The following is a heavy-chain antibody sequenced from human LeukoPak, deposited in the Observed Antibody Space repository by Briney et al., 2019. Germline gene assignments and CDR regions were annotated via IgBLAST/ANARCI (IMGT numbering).Heavy chain of an antibody. D-gene: IGHD3-22*01. CDR2: INHSGST. CDR1: GGSFSGYY. Sequence: SETLSLTCAVYGGSFSGYYWSWIRQPQGKGLEWIGEINHSGSTNYNPSLKSRVTISVDTSKNQFSLKLSSVTAADTAVYYCARGRNYYDSSGYSDYWGQGTLVTVSS. CDR3: ARGRNYYDSSGYSDY. V-gene: IGHV4-34*01. J-gene: IGHJ4*02.